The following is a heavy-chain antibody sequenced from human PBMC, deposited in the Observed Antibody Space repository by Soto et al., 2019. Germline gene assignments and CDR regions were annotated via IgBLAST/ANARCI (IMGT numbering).Heavy chain of an antibody. D-gene: IGHD4-17*01. CDR3: ARRATVTKSGFWETVWHWFDP. CDR1: GYTFTSYA. Sequence: ASVKVSCKASGYTFTSYAMHWVRQAPGQRLEWMGWINAGNGNTKYSQKFQGRVTITRDTSASTAYMELSSLRSEDTAVYYCARRATVTKSGFWETVWHWFDPWGQGTLVTVSS. V-gene: IGHV1-3*01. CDR2: INAGNGNT. J-gene: IGHJ5*02.